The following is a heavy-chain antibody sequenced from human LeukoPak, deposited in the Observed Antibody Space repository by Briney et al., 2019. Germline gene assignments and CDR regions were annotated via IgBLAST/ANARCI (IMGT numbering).Heavy chain of an antibody. V-gene: IGHV3-21*01. CDR2: ISSSSSYI. CDR1: GFTFSSYS. D-gene: IGHD2-8*01. CDR3: ARSGYCTNGVCYPTYYYYYMDV. Sequence: GGSLRLSCAASGFTFSSYSMNWVRQAPGKGLEWVSSISSSSSYIYYADSVKGRFTLSRDNAKNSLYLQVNSLRAEDTAVYYRARSGYCTNGVCYPTYYYYYMDVWGKGTTVTVSS. J-gene: IGHJ6*03.